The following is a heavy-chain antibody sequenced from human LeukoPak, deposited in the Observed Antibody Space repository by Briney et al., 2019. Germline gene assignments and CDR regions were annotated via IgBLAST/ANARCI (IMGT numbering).Heavy chain of an antibody. CDR3: ARHNGASYYYDSSGYDYFDY. CDR2: IYYSGST. D-gene: IGHD3-22*01. Sequence: SETLSLTCTVSGGSIGSSSYYWGWIRQPPGKGLEWIGSIYYSGSTYYNPSLKSRVTISVDTSKNQFSLKLSSVAAADTAVHYCARHNGASYYYDSSGYDYFDYWGQGTLVTVSS. CDR1: GGSIGSSSYY. V-gene: IGHV4-39*01. J-gene: IGHJ4*02.